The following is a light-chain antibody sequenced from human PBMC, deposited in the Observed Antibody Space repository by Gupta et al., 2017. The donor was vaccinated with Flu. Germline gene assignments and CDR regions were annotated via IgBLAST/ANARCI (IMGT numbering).Light chain of an antibody. V-gene: IGLV3-25*03. J-gene: IGLJ3*02. Sequence: SSELTQPPSVSLFPGQTARIPRSGDALPKKYAYWYQQKPGQDPVLFIYKENERPSGIPERFSGSSSGTTVTFTTSGVQAEDEADYYCHSADNSGNYRVFGGGTKLTVL. CDR2: KEN. CDR3: HSADNSGNYRV. CDR1: ALPKKY.